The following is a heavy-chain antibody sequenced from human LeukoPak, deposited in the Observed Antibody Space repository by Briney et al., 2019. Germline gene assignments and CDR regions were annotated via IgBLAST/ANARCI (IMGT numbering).Heavy chain of an antibody. D-gene: IGHD3-10*01. CDR1: GYTFTDYY. CDR2: INPNSGGT. Sequence: ASVTVSCKASGYTFTDYYMHWVRQAPGQGLEWMGWINPNSGGTNYAQKFQGRGTMTRDTSISTAYMELSRLRSDDTAVYYCARGRFRYGSGSYYKDDAFDIWGQGTMVTVSS. J-gene: IGHJ3*02. V-gene: IGHV1-2*02. CDR3: ARGRFRYGSGSYYKDDAFDI.